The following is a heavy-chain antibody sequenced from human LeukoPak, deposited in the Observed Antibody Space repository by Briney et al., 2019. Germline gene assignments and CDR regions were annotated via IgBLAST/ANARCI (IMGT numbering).Heavy chain of an antibody. CDR3: ASWQMTTVTTLAFDI. D-gene: IGHD4-17*01. Sequence: SVKVSCKASGGTFSSYAISWVRQAPAQGLEWMGGIIPIFGTANYAQKFQGRVTITADKSTSTAYMELSSLRSEDTAVYYCASWQMTTVTTLAFDIWGQGTMVTVSS. CDR2: IIPIFGTA. V-gene: IGHV1-69*06. CDR1: GGTFSSYA. J-gene: IGHJ3*02.